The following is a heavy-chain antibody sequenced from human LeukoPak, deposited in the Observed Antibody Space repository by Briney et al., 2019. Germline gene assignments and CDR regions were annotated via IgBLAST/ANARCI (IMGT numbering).Heavy chain of an antibody. CDR3: ARDKVVAADNTIDY. CDR1: GFTFSNNW. J-gene: IGHJ4*02. D-gene: IGHD2-15*01. Sequence: GGSLRLSCAASGFTFSNNWMHWVRQDPGKGLVWVSRINSDGSSTRYADSVKGRFTISRDNAKNTLYLQMNGLRAEDTAVYYCARDKVVAADNTIDYWGQGTLVTVSS. CDR2: INSDGSST. V-gene: IGHV3-74*01.